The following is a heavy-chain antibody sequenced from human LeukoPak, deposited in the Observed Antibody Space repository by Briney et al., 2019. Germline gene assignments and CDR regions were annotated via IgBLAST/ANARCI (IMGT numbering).Heavy chain of an antibody. J-gene: IGHJ4*02. Sequence: SETLSLTCTVSGGSISAYFWSWIRQPPGKGLEWIGYVYYSGSTNYNPSLKSRVTISVGASEHQFSLKLSSVTAADTAVYYCARRRVGVFDYWGQGTLLTVSS. CDR2: VYYSGST. CDR3: ARRRVGVFDY. CDR1: GGSISAYF. D-gene: IGHD1-26*01. V-gene: IGHV4-59*08.